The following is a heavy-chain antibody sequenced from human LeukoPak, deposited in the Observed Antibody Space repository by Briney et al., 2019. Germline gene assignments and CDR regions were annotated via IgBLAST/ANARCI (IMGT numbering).Heavy chain of an antibody. CDR2: IDPSDSYT. V-gene: IGHV5-10-1*01. J-gene: IGHJ4*02. CDR1: GYSLTNSW. D-gene: IGHD6-13*01. CDR3: ARSYSSSWYNINY. Sequence: GESLKISCKGSGYSLTNSWITWVRQMPGKGLEWMGRIDPSDSYTNYSPSFQGHVTISADKSISTAYLQWSSLKASDTAMYYCARSYSSSWYNINYWGQGTLVTVSS.